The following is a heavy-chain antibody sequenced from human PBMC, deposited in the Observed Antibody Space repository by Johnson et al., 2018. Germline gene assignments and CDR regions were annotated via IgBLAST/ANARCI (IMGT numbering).Heavy chain of an antibody. V-gene: IGHV3-15*06. CDR2: INIKSAGGTI. CDR3: STGTDAPFHYYRGLDV. D-gene: IGHD2-2*01. Sequence: VQRVESGGGFIKPGGSLTLSCAASGFIFDNAWMNWVRQSPGKGLEWVGRINIKSAGGTINYTAPVKGRFTSSSDDSRKLFFLQLDSLRIEDTGIYYGSTGTDAPFHYYRGLDVWGHGTTVIVSS. J-gene: IGHJ6*02. CDR1: GFIFDNAW.